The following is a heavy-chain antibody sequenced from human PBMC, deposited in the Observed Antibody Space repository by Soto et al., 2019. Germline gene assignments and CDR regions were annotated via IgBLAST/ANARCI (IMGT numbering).Heavy chain of an antibody. V-gene: IGHV1-69*12. D-gene: IGHD6-19*01. CDR1: GGTFSSYA. Sequence: QVQLVQSGAEVKKPGSSVKVSCKASGGTFSSYAISWVRQAPGQGLEWMGGIIPIFGTANYAQKFQGRVTINADESTSTDYMELSSMRTEDTAVYYCARIGIAAVADPYYCDYWGQGTLVTVSS. J-gene: IGHJ4*02. CDR2: IIPIFGTA. CDR3: ARIGIAAVADPYYCDY.